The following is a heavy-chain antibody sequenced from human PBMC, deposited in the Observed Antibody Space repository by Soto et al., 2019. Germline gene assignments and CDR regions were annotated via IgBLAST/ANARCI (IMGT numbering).Heavy chain of an antibody. V-gene: IGHV4-34*01. CDR1: GGSLRDYF. D-gene: IGHD2-21*01. CDR3: ARGGISHWAYFYYMDV. J-gene: IGHJ6*03. CDR2: INHLGSI. Sequence: SETLSLTCVVSGGSLRDYFWSWIRPPPGMALEWIREINHLGSINYNPSLKSRVTMSVDTSKNQFSLTLNSVTAADTATYYCARGGISHWAYFYYMDVWDRGTTVTVSS.